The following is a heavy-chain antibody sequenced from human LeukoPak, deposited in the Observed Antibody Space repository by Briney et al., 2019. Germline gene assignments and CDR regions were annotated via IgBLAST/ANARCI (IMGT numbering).Heavy chain of an antibody. V-gene: IGHV4-59*01. CDR1: GGSLSSYY. CDR2: IYYSGST. J-gene: IGHJ4*02. Sequence: PSETLSLTCTVSGGSLSSYYWSWIRQPPGRGLEWIRYIYYSGSTNYNPSFKSRVTISVDTSKNQFSLKLSSVTAADTAVYYCARVGGYEGFDYWGQGTLVTVSS. D-gene: IGHD3-22*01. CDR3: ARVGGYEGFDY.